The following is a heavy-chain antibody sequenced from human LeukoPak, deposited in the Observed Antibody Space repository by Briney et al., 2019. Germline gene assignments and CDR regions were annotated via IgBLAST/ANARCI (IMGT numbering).Heavy chain of an antibody. Sequence: GGSLRLSCAASGFTFSNYAMSWVRQAPGKGLEWVSAISGSGGSTNYADSVKGRFTISRDNSKNTLYLQMNSLRAEDTAVYYCAKGQASFYFGSGTYSFDYWGPGTLVTVSS. CDR3: AKGQASFYFGSGTYSFDY. CDR1: GFTFSNYA. D-gene: IGHD3-10*01. J-gene: IGHJ4*02. CDR2: ISGSGGST. V-gene: IGHV3-23*01.